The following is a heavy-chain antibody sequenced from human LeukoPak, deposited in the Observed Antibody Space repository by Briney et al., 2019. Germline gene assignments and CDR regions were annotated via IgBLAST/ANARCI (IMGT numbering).Heavy chain of an antibody. CDR1: GYTFTSNY. D-gene: IGHD3-10*01. V-gene: IGHV1-46*01. Sequence: ASVKVSCKAFGYTFTSNYMHWVRQAPGQGPEWMGVISPSGGSTTYAQKFQGRVTLTRDMSTSTDYLELSSLRSEDTAVYYCARCRRTMVRGVIGWFDPWGQGTLVTVST. J-gene: IGHJ5*02. CDR2: ISPSGGST. CDR3: ARCRRTMVRGVIGWFDP.